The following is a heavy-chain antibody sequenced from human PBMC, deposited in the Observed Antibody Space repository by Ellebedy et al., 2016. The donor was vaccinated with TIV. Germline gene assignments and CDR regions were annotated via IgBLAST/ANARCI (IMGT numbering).Heavy chain of an antibody. CDR2: ISAYNGNT. D-gene: IGHD3-3*01. Sequence: ASVKVSXXASGYTFTSYGISWVRQAPGQGLEWMGWISAYNGNTNYAQKLQGRVTMTTDTSTSTAYMELRSLRSDDTAVYYCAREGKITYYDFWSGYYGPRQGGCYLDVWGKGTTVTASS. J-gene: IGHJ6*03. CDR3: AREGKITYYDFWSGYYGPRQGGCYLDV. CDR1: GYTFTSYG. V-gene: IGHV1-18*01.